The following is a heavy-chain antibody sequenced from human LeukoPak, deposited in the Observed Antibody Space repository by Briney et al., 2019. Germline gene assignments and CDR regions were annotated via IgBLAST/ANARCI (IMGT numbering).Heavy chain of an antibody. CDR2: IYPDDSDT. V-gene: IGHV5-51*01. CDR1: GYSFTKYW. Sequence: GESLKISCKGPGYSFTKYWIGWVRQMPGKGLEWMGIIYPDDSDTRYSPSFQGQVTISADKPISTAYLQWSSLKASDTAMYYCATSGYDILTGFNGGSTLFDYWGQGTLVTVSS. CDR3: ATSGYDILTGFNGGSTLFDY. J-gene: IGHJ4*02. D-gene: IGHD3-9*01.